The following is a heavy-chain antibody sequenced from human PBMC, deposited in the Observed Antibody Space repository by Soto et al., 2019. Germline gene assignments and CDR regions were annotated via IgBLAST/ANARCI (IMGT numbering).Heavy chain of an antibody. D-gene: IGHD3-3*01. CDR3: ARENFGVVIHDAFDL. Sequence: QVQLQESGPGLVKTSQTLSLTCTVSGGSVSSGGYYWNWIRQHPGKGLEWLGYIFDSETAYYNPSLKSRLTISMDTPKNQFSLKVTSVTPADTAVYYCARENFGVVIHDAFDLWGQGTMVTVSS. V-gene: IGHV4-31*03. J-gene: IGHJ3*01. CDR1: GGSVSSGGYY. CDR2: IFDSETA.